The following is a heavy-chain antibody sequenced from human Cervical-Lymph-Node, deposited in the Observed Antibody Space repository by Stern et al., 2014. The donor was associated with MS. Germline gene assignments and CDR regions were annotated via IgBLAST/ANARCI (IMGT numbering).Heavy chain of an antibody. CDR3: AKDLHLLAS. J-gene: IGHJ5*02. Sequence: EEQLVQSGGGLVKPGGSLRLSCAASGFTFSTYNMNWVRQAPGKGLEWVSSISTTSTYIYYADSVKGRFTISRDNAKNSLYLQMNSLRAEDTALYYCAKDLHLLASWGQGTLVTVSS. V-gene: IGHV3-21*01. CDR1: GFTFSTYN. CDR2: ISTTSTYI.